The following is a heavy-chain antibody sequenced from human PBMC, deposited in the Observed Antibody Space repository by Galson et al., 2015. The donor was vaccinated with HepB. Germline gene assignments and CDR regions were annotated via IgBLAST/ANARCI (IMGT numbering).Heavy chain of an antibody. Sequence: SVKVSCKASGYTFTNFYMHWVRQAPGQGLEWMGIINPSGGGTFYAQKFQGRATMARDTSTRTLYMDLNTLRAEDTAVYYCARGGRLWELKPTYFEYWGQGTLVTVSS. D-gene: IGHD1-26*01. J-gene: IGHJ4*02. CDR2: INPSGGGT. CDR3: ARGGRLWELKPTYFEY. V-gene: IGHV1-46*01. CDR1: GYTFTNFY.